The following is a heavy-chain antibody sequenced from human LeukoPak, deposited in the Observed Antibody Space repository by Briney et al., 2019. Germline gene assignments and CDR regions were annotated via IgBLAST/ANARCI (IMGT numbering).Heavy chain of an antibody. CDR3: ARDRRAKFGPVSGAFDI. Sequence: GASVKVSCKASGYTFTSYGISWVRQAPGQGLEWMGWISAYNGNTNYAQKLQGRVTMTTDTSTSTAYMELSSLRSEDTAVYYCARDRRAKFGPVSGAFDIWGQGTMVTVSS. CDR2: ISAYNGNT. J-gene: IGHJ3*02. V-gene: IGHV1-18*01. CDR1: GYTFTSYG. D-gene: IGHD3-10*01.